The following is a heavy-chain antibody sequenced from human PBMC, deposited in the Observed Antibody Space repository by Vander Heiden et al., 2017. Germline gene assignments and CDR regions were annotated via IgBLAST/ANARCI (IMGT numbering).Heavy chain of an antibody. J-gene: IGHJ4*02. CDR2: ISWSGSIT. CDR3: AKKLRDSTSFDY. D-gene: IGHD2-15*01. CDR1: GFTFSDYQ. Sequence: GSGGGLVKPGASLRLSCAASGFTFSDYQMSWIRPPPGKGLEWVSHISWSGSITYNADSVKGRFTIARDNAKKSLYLQMNSLRAEDTAVYYCAKKLRDSTSFDYWGQGTLVTVSS. V-gene: IGHV3-11*01.